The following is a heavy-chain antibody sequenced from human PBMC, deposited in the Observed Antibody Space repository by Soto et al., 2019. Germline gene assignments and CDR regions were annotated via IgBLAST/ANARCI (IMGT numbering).Heavy chain of an antibody. V-gene: IGHV4-39*01. J-gene: IGHJ4*02. CDR3: AKLVRDDVRRSDLDH. Sequence: SETLSLTCTVSGDSITASYSNWAWIRQPPGKGLEWTGTFYYSATTSQNPPLRSRITISGDTSRNQFSLNLRSVTAADSGVYYCAKLVRDDVRRSDLDHWGQGTLVTVSS. D-gene: IGHD3-10*02. CDR1: GDSITASYSN. CDR2: FYYSATT.